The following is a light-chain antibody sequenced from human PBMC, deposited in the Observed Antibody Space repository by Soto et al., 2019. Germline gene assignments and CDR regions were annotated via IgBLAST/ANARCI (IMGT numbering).Light chain of an antibody. J-gene: IGKJ1*01. Sequence: EIVLTQSPGTLSLSPGERATLSCRASQSVSSSLAWFQQKPGQAPRLLIFGASSRATDIPDRFSGSGSGTDFTLTISTLEPEDFAVYYCQQHGSSFWTFGQGTKV. V-gene: IGKV3-20*01. CDR2: GAS. CDR3: QQHGSSFWT. CDR1: QSVSSS.